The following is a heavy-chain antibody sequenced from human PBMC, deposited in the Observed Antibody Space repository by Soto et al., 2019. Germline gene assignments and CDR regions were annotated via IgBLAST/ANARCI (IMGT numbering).Heavy chain of an antibody. CDR2: IDPSDSYI. D-gene: IGHD2-2*02. CDR1: GYTFSGHW. V-gene: IGHV5-10-1*01. Sequence: GESLKISCKTSGYTFSGHWISWVRQVPGRGLQWMGNIDPSDSYINYNPAFRGHVTFSVDKSSSTAYLHWSSLGPSDTAVYYCAKFIPATAIPGKDYWGQGTLVTVSS. CDR3: AKFIPATAIPGKDY. J-gene: IGHJ4*02.